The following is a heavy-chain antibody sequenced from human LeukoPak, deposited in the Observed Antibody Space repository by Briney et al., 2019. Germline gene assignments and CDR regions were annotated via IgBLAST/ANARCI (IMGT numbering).Heavy chain of an antibody. V-gene: IGHV4-39*01. CDR2: ICYSGST. CDR3: ARHSTVDSSGYYPNLFDY. Sequence: PSETLSLTCTVSGGSISSSSYYWGWIRQPPGKGLEWIGSICYSGSTYYNPSLKSRVTISVDTSKNQFSLKLSSVTAADTAVYYCARHSTVDSSGYYPNLFDYWGQGTLVTVSS. D-gene: IGHD3-22*01. CDR1: GGSISSSSYY. J-gene: IGHJ4*02.